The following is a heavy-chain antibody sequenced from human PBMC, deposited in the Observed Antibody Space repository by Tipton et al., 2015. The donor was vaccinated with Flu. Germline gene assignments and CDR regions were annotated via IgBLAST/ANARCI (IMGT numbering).Heavy chain of an antibody. CDR3: AREKVDMATISFDL. Sequence: SLRLSCKASGLSFSGEAMHWIRQAPGKGLEWVAFISLDGSVTYDGDSARGRFTVSRDNGKNSIYLQMNSLRPEDTAVYYCAREKVDMATISFDLWGQGTLVSVSS. D-gene: IGHD5-24*01. J-gene: IGHJ4*02. CDR2: ISLDGSVT. CDR1: GLSFSGEA. V-gene: IGHV3-30*04.